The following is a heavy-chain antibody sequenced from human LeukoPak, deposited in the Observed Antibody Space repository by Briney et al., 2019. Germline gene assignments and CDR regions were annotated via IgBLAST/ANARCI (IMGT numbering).Heavy chain of an antibody. Sequence: GASVKVSRKASGYTFTGYYMHWVRQAPGQGLEWMGWINPNSGGTNYAQKFQGRVTMTRDTSISTAYMELSRLRSDDTAVYYCARDGASSIVGATPDYWGQGTLVTVSS. D-gene: IGHD1-26*01. CDR2: INPNSGGT. J-gene: IGHJ4*02. V-gene: IGHV1-2*02. CDR1: GYTFTGYY. CDR3: ARDGASSIVGATPDY.